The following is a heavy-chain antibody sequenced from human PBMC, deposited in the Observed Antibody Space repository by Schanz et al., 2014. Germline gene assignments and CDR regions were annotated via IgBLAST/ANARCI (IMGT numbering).Heavy chain of an antibody. D-gene: IGHD3-22*01. CDR3: AKDHFGHYDSSGCSDCYYYGMDV. J-gene: IGHJ6*02. CDR1: GFSFSGFG. Sequence: QVQLVESGGGVVRPGRSLRLSCAGSGFSFSGFGMHWVRQAPGKGLEWVAVISYDGRNKYFADSVKGRFTISRDNSKNTLSLQVNSLRAEDTAVYYCAKDHFGHYDSSGCSDCYYYGMDVWGQGTTVTVSS. V-gene: IGHV3-30*18. CDR2: ISYDGRNK.